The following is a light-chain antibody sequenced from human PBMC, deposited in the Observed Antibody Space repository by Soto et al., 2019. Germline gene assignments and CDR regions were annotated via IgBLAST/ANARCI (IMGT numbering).Light chain of an antibody. J-gene: IGLJ3*02. CDR2: SNN. V-gene: IGLV1-47*02. CDR1: SSNIGSNY. CDR3: ATWDDSLSGRV. Sequence: QSVLTQSPSASGTPGQMVTISCSGSSSNIGSNYVYWYQHLPGAAPKLLIYSNNQRASGVPDRFSGSKSGTSASLAISGLRSEDEADYYCATWDDSLSGRVFGGGTKLTVL.